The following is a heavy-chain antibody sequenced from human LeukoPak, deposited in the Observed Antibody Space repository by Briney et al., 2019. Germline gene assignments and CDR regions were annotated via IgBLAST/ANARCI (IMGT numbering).Heavy chain of an antibody. CDR1: GFTFSSYW. D-gene: IGHD4-17*01. CDR2: IEQDRSEK. CDR3: ARAPAYGLYYFDY. J-gene: IGHJ4*02. V-gene: IGHV3-7*01. Sequence: GGSLSLSCAASGFTFSSYWMSWVRRAAGKGLEGVANIEQDRSEKYYVDSLKGRFTISRDNAKNSLYLQMNSLRAEDTAVYYCARAPAYGLYYFDYWGQGALVTVSS.